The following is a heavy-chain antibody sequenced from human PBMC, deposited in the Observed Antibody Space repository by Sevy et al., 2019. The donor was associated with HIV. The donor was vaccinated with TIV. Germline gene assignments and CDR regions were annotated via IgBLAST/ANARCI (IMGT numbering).Heavy chain of an antibody. CDR2: MNPNSGNT. D-gene: IGHD3-3*01. V-gene: IGHV1-8*01. CDR3: ARGLNYDFWSGALTYYYYYGMDV. J-gene: IGHJ6*02. CDR1: GYTFTSYD. Sequence: ASVKVSCKASGYTFTSYDINWVRQATGQGLEWMGWMNPNSGNTGYAQKFQGRVTMTRNTSISTAYMKLSSLRSEDPAVYYCARGLNYDFWSGALTYYYYYGMDVWGQGTTVTVSS.